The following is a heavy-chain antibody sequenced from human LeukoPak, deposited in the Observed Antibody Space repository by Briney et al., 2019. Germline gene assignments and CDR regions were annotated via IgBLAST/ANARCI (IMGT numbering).Heavy chain of an antibody. V-gene: IGHV4-59*01. D-gene: IGHD2-15*01. J-gene: IGHJ3*01. Sequence: PSETLSLTCTVSGGSTSSYYWSWIRQPPGKGLEWIGYIYYSGSTNYNPSLKSRVTISVDTSKNQFSLKLSSVTAADTAVYYCAREGASGGVLVWGQGTMVTVSS. CDR2: IYYSGST. CDR1: GGSTSSYY. CDR3: AREGASGGVLV.